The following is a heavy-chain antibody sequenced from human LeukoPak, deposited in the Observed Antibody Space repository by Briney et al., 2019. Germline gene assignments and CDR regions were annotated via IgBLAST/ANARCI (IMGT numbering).Heavy chain of an antibody. Sequence: GGSLRLSCAASGFTFSSYAMSWVRQAPGKGLQWVSTITGTTHYADSARGRFTISRDNSKNILYLQMNSLRAEDTAVYYCAKLLSGYCSRTSCLNWFDPWGQGTLVTVSS. CDR1: GFTFSSYA. V-gene: IGHV3-23*01. CDR2: ITGTT. D-gene: IGHD2-2*01. CDR3: AKLLSGYCSRTSCLNWFDP. J-gene: IGHJ5*02.